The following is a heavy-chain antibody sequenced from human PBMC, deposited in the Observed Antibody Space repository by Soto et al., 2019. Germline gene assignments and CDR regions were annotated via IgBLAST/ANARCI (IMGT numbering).Heavy chain of an antibody. Sequence: PGGSLRLSCAASGFTFSDYYMSWIRQAPGKGLEWVSYISSSGSTIYYADSVKGRFTISRDNAKNSLYLQMNSLRAEDTAVYYCARDYDFWSGYSGGWYFDLWGRGTLVTVSS. CDR1: GFTFSDYY. CDR3: ARDYDFWSGYSGGWYFDL. D-gene: IGHD3-3*01. CDR2: ISSSGSTI. J-gene: IGHJ2*01. V-gene: IGHV3-11*01.